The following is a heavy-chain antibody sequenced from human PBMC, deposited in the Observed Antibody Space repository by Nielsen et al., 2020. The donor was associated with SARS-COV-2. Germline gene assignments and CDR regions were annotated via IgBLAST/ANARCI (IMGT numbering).Heavy chain of an antibody. CDR3: AKDWTAIVVVPSGGVDY. V-gene: IGHV3-30*18. CDR2: ISYDGSNK. D-gene: IGHD2-15*01. CDR1: GFTFSTYG. Sequence: GEPLKISCAASGFTFSTYGMHWVRQAPGKGLEWVVAISYDGSNKYYVDSVKGRFTISRDNSKNTLYLQMSSLREEDTAVYYCAKDWTAIVVVPSGGVDYWGQGTLVTVSS. J-gene: IGHJ4*02.